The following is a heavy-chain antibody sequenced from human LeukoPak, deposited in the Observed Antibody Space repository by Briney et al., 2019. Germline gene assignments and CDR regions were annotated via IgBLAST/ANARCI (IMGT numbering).Heavy chain of an antibody. CDR3: ARDYVDTAMVVYYFDY. D-gene: IGHD5-18*01. V-gene: IGHV4-34*01. Sequence: SETLSLTCAVYGGSFSGYYWSWIRQPPGKGLEWIGEINHSGSTNYNPSLKSRVTISVDTSKNQFSLKLSSVTAADTAVYYCARDYVDTAMVVYYFDYWGQGTLVTVSS. CDR2: INHSGST. CDR1: GGSFSGYY. J-gene: IGHJ4*02.